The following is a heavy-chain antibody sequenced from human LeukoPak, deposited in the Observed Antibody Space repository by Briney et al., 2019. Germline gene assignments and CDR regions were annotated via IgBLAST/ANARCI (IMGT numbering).Heavy chain of an antibody. D-gene: IGHD3-22*01. CDR1: GGSISSSSYY. CDR3: ARGTLKYYYDSSAKYYFDY. J-gene: IGHJ4*02. V-gene: IGHV4-39*07. CDR2: INHSGST. Sequence: SETLSLTCTVSGGSISSSSYYWSWIRQPPGKGLEWIGEINHSGSTNYNPSLKSRVTISVDTSKNQFSLKLSSVTAADTAVYYCARGTLKYYYDSSAKYYFDYWGQGTLVTVSS.